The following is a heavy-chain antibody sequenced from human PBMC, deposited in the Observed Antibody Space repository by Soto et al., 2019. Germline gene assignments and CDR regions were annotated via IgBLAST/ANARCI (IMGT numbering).Heavy chain of an antibody. Sequence: PGGSLRLSCAASGFTFSSYSMNWVRQAPGKGLEWVSSISSSSSYIYYADSVKGRFTISRDNAKNSLYLQMNSLRAEDTAVYYCARDPSVVPAATDDYWGQGTLVTVSS. CDR3: ARDPSVVPAATDDY. CDR1: GFTFSSYS. J-gene: IGHJ4*02. D-gene: IGHD2-2*01. V-gene: IGHV3-21*01. CDR2: ISSSSSYI.